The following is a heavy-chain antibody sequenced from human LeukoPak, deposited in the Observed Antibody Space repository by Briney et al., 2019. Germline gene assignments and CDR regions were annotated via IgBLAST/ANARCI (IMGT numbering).Heavy chain of an antibody. CDR2: ISSSSSYT. J-gene: IGHJ3*02. CDR1: GFTFSDYY. Sequence: PGGSLRLSCAASGFTFSDYYMSWIRQAPGKGLEWVSYISSSSSYTNYADSVKGRFTISRDNAKNSLYLQMNSLRAEDTAVYYCARDVPNWNAPYAFDIWGQGTMVTVSS. CDR3: ARDVPNWNAPYAFDI. D-gene: IGHD1-1*01. V-gene: IGHV3-11*06.